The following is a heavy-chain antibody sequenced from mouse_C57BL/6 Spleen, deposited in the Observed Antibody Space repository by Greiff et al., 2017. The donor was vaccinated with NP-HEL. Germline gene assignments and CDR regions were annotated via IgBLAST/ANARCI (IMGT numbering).Heavy chain of an antibody. J-gene: IGHJ2*01. CDR2: ISNGGGST. Sequence: DVKLVESGGGLVQPGGSLKLSCAASGFTFSDYYMYWVRQTPEKRLEWVAYISNGGGSTYYPDTVKGRFTISRDNAKNTLYLQMSRLKSEDTAMYYCARHGQYYFDYWGQGTTLTVSS. V-gene: IGHV5-12*01. CDR1: GFTFSDYY. CDR3: ARHGQYYFDY.